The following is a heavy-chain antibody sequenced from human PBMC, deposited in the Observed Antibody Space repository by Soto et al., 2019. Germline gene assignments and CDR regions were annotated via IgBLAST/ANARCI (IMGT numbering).Heavy chain of an antibody. J-gene: IGHJ6*02. D-gene: IGHD3-3*01. CDR3: ALSERFLEWLPNFIGQSRPHYGMDV. Sequence: PGGSLRLSCAASGFTFSDYYMSWIRQAPGKGLEWVSYISSSSSYTNYADSVKGRFTISRDNAKNSLYLQMNSLRAEDTAVYYCALSERFLEWLPNFIGQSRPHYGMDVWGQGTTVTVS. CDR2: ISSSSSYT. CDR1: GFTFSDYY. V-gene: IGHV3-11*06.